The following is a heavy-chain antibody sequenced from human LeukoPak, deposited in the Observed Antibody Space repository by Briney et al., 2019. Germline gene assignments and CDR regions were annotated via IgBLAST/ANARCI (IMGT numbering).Heavy chain of an antibody. Sequence: SQTLSLTCTVSGGSISSDGYYWSWIRQPPGKGLEWIGYIYYSGSTNYNPSLKSRVTISVDTSKNQFSLKLSSVTAADTAVYYCARVPIDYYYMDVWGKGTTVTVSS. CDR3: ARVPIDYYYMDV. V-gene: IGHV4-61*08. J-gene: IGHJ6*03. CDR2: IYYSGST. CDR1: GGSISSDGYY.